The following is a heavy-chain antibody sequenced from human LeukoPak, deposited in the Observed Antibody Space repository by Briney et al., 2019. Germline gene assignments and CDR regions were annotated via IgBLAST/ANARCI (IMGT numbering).Heavy chain of an antibody. Sequence: GASVKVSCKASGHTFTSNYIHWVRQAPGQGLKWMGMIYPRDGSTSYAQKSQGRVTVTRDTSTSTVHMELSGLRSEDTAVYYCARDQEGFDYWGQGTLVIVSS. V-gene: IGHV1-46*01. J-gene: IGHJ4*02. CDR1: GHTFTSNY. CDR2: IYPRDGST. CDR3: ARDQEGFDY.